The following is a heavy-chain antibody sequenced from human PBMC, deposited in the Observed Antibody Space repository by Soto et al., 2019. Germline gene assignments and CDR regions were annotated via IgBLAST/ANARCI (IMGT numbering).Heavy chain of an antibody. J-gene: IGHJ5*02. CDR1: GYSFTTFY. D-gene: IGHD1-7*01. Sequence: ASVKVSCKASGYSFTTFYVHWVRQAPGQGPEWMGVLTPSSGTTSFAPQFQARVTMTTDTSTSTVYMELRSLRSDDTAVYYCARDGTGTTMNWFDPWGQG. CDR2: LTPSSGTT. CDR3: ARDGTGTTMNWFDP. V-gene: IGHV1-46*01.